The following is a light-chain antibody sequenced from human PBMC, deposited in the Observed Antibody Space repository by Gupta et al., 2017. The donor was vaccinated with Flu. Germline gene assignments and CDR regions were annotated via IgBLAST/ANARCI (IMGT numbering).Light chain of an antibody. V-gene: IGLV3-21*02. CDR2: DDV. CDR3: QVWDINTNHWV. Sequence: SYVLTPPPSASMAPGQTARITCGGDNLGSKSVHWYQQRPGQAPVLVVYDDVDRPSGSPARFSGSNSGSTATLTISGVEAGDEADYYCQVWDINTNHWVFGGGTKLTVL. J-gene: IGLJ3*02. CDR1: NLGSKS.